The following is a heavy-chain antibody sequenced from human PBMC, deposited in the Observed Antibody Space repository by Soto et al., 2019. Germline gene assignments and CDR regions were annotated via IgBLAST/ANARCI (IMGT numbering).Heavy chain of an antibody. V-gene: IGHV4-34*01. D-gene: IGHD2-15*01. CDR3: ARRKRYCSGGSCYAHSFSYNY. J-gene: IGHJ4*02. CDR1: GGSFSGYY. CDR2: INHSGST. Sequence: PSETLSLTCAVYGGSFSGYYWSWIRQPPGKGLEWIGEINHSGSTNYNPSLKSRVTISVDTSKNQFSLKLSSVTAADTAVYYCARRKRYCSGGSCYAHSFSYNYWGQGTLVTVSS.